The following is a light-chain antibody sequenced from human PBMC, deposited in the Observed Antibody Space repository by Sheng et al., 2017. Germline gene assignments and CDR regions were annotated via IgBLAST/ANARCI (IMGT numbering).Light chain of an antibody. J-gene: IGKJ2*03. CDR3: QQFGTSPRYS. Sequence: EIVLTQSPATLSLSPGERATLSCRASQSVSTYLAWYQQKPGQTPRLLIYDISKRATGIPARFSGSGSGTDFTLTISSLEPEDFAVYYCQQFGTSPRYSFGQGTKLEIK. CDR2: DIS. CDR1: QSVSTY. V-gene: IGKV3-11*01.